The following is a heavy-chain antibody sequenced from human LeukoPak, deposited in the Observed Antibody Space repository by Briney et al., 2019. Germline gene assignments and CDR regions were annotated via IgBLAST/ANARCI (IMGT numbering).Heavy chain of an antibody. V-gene: IGHV3-30*04. CDR1: GFTFSSYA. Sequence: GGSLRLSCAASGFTFSSYAMHWVRQAPGKGLEWVTVISYDGSNGYYAGSVKGRFTISRDNSQNTLYVQMSSLRPEDTAVYYCVREVTSGSFDYWGQGTLVTVSS. CDR2: ISYDGSNG. CDR3: VREVTSGSFDY. J-gene: IGHJ4*02. D-gene: IGHD1-26*01.